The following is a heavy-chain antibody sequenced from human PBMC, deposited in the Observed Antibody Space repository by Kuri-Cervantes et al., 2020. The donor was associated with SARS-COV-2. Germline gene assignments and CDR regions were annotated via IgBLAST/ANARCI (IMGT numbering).Heavy chain of an antibody. J-gene: IGHJ4*02. Sequence: GGSLRLSCAASGFTVSSNYMSWVRQAPGKGLEWVPVIYSGGSTHYADSVKGRFTISRDNSKNTLYLQMNSLRAEDTAVYYCARSIIAVAGFGGRDYWGQGTLVTVSS. CDR3: ARSIIAVAGFGGRDY. D-gene: IGHD6-19*01. CDR1: GFTVSSNY. V-gene: IGHV3-53*01. CDR2: IYSGGST.